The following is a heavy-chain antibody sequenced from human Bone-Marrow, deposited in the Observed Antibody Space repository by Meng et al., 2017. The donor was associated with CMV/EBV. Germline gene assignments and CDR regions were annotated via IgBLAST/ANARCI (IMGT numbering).Heavy chain of an antibody. D-gene: IGHD1-1*01. CDR2: IKLDGSET. CDR3: ARHLHWTFDY. J-gene: IGHJ4*02. Sequence: GESLKISCAVSGFTFSDHWMTWVRQAPGKGLEWVANIKLDGSETYYVDSVKGRFTISRDNAKNSQYLQMNSLRAEDTAVYYCARHLHWTFDYWGQGALVTVSS. V-gene: IGHV3-7*01. CDR1: GFTFSDHW.